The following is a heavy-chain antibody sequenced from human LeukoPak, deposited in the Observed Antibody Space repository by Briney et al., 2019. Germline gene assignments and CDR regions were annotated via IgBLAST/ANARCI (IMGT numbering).Heavy chain of an antibody. CDR3: ARGRKGTHSSLGY. CDR2: MNPNSGNS. Sequence: GASVKVSCKASGYTFTSYDINWVRQATGQGLEWMGWMNPNSGNSGYAQKFQGRVTITRNTSISTAYMELSSLRSEDTAVYYCARGRKGTHSSLGYWGQGTLVTVSS. CDR1: GYTFTSYD. J-gene: IGHJ4*02. D-gene: IGHD6-13*01. V-gene: IGHV1-8*03.